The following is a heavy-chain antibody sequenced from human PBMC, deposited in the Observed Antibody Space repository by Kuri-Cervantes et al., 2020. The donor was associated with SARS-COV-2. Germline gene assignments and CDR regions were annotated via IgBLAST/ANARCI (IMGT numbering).Heavy chain of an antibody. CDR1: GFTFGDYF. CDR3: ARDLANCSDTSCYNFGL. D-gene: IGHD2-2*02. V-gene: IGHV3-11*06. Sequence: GESLKISCAASGFTFGDYFMSWIRQAPGQGLEWVSYISKTGSYANYVDSVRGRFTISRDNAKNSLCLQMNSLRAEDTAVYYCARDLANCSDTSCYNFGLWGQGTLVTVSS. CDR2: ISKTGSYA. J-gene: IGHJ4*02.